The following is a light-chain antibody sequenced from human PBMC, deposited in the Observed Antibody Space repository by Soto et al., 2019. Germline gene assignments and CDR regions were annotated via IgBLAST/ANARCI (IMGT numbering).Light chain of an antibody. CDR2: EVS. V-gene: IGLV2-8*01. CDR3: SSHAGSKRV. Sequence: QSALTQPPSASGSPGQSVTISCTGTSSDVGGYDYVSWYQQHPGKRPKLVVYEVSKRPSGVPDRFSGSKSGNTASLTVSGLQTEDEADYYCSSHAGSKRVFGTGTKLTVL. J-gene: IGLJ1*01. CDR1: SSDVGGYDY.